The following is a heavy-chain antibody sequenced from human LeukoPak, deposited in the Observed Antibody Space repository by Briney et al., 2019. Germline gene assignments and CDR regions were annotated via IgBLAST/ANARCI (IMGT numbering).Heavy chain of an antibody. CDR3: ARAGGLRAFDY. J-gene: IGHJ4*02. Sequence: ASVKVSCKASGYTFTSYYVHWVRQAPGQGLEWMGIINPSGGSTSYAQKFQGRVTMTRDMSTSTVYMELSSLRSEDTAVYYCARAGGLRAFDYWGQGTLVTVSS. CDR1: GYTFTSYY. V-gene: IGHV1-46*01. CDR2: INPSGGST. D-gene: IGHD3-16*01.